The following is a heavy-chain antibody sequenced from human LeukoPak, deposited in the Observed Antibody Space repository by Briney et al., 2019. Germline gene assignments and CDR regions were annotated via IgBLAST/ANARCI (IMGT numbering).Heavy chain of an antibody. V-gene: IGHV4-61*02. CDR2: ISASGGT. CDR1: GGSISSGSHY. J-gene: IGHJ6*03. CDR3: ARLTQSDYYYYMDV. Sequence: SETLSLICTVSGGSISSGSHYWSWIRQLAGKGLEWVGRISASGGTNYNPSLQSRVTISVDTSKNQFSLKLSSVTAADTAVYYCARLTQSDYYYYMDVWGKGTTVTVSS. D-gene: IGHD5-24*01.